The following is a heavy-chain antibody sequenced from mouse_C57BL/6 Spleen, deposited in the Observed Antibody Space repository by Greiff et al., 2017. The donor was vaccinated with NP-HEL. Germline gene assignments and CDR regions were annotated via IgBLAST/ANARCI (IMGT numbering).Heavy chain of an antibody. Sequence: EVQLQESGPGLVKPSQSLSLTCSVTGYSITSGYYWNWIRQFPGNKLEWMGYISYDGSNNYNPSLKNRISITRDTSKNQFFLKLNSVTTEDTATDDCAREGPAQATGDYWGQGTLVTGSA. CDR3: AREGPAQATGDY. CDR1: GYSITSGYY. J-gene: IGHJ3*01. V-gene: IGHV3-6*01. D-gene: IGHD3-2*02. CDR2: ISYDGSN.